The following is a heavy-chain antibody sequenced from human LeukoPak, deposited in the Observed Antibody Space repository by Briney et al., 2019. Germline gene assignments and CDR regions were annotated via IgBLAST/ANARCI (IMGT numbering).Heavy chain of an antibody. CDR1: GFTFRSYE. J-gene: IGHJ4*02. CDR2: ISSSGSTM. V-gene: IGHV3-48*03. D-gene: IGHD3-22*01. Sequence: RGSLRLSCAASGFTFRSYEMNWVRQAPGKGLEWVSYISSSGSTMYYADSVKGRFTIFRDNAKNSLYLQMNSLRAEDTAVYYCARDGGVEYYDSSNYYDYWGQGTLVTVSS. CDR3: ARDGGVEYYDSSNYYDY.